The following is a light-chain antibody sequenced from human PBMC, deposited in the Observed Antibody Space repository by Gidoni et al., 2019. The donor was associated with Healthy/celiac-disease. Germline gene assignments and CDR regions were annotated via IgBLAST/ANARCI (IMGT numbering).Light chain of an antibody. V-gene: IGLV2-14*03. CDR2: DVS. CDR1: SSDVGGYNY. CDR3: SSYTSSSTPVV. J-gene: IGLJ2*01. Sequence: QSALTQPASVSGSPGQSITISCTGTSSDVGGYNYVSWYQQHPVKAPKLMIYDVSNRPSGVSNRFSGSKSGNTASLTISGLQAEDEADYYCSSYTSSSTPVVFGGGTKLTVL.